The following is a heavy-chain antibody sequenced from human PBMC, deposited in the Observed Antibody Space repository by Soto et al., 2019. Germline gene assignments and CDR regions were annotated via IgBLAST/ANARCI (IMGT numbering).Heavy chain of an antibody. Sequence: ASVKGSCKGSGYTFTSYGISWVRQAPGQGLEWMGWISAYNGNTNYAQKLQGRVTMTTDTSTSTAYMELRSLRSDDTAVYYCALFTWVYSRNYWGQGTLVTVSS. D-gene: IGHD6-13*01. V-gene: IGHV1-18*01. J-gene: IGHJ4*02. CDR1: GYTFTSYG. CDR3: ALFTWVYSRNY. CDR2: ISAYNGNT.